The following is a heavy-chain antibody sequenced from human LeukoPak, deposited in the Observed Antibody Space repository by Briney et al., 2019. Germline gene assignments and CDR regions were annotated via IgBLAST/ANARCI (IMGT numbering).Heavy chain of an antibody. J-gene: IGHJ4*02. CDR3: ARGYYDSSGYYPFDY. CDR2: IYYSGST. D-gene: IGHD3-22*01. Sequence: SETLSLTCTVSGASISSGSYYWSWIRQPPGKGLEWIGYIYYSGSTNYNPSLKSRVTISVDTSKNQFSLKLSSVTTADTAVYYCARGYYDSSGYYPFDYWGQGTLVTVSS. V-gene: IGHV4-61*01. CDR1: GASISSGSYY.